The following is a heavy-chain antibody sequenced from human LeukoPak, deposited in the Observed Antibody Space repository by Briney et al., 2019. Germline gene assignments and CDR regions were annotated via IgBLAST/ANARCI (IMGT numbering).Heavy chain of an antibody. Sequence: SETLSLTCAVYGGSFSGYYWSWIRQPPGKGLEWIGEINHSGSTNYNPSLKSRVTISVDTSKNQFSLKLTSVTAADTAVYYCARLPGFRDAFDIWGQGTMVTVSS. V-gene: IGHV4-34*01. CDR3: ARLPGFRDAFDI. J-gene: IGHJ3*02. CDR1: GGSFSGYY. CDR2: INHSGST.